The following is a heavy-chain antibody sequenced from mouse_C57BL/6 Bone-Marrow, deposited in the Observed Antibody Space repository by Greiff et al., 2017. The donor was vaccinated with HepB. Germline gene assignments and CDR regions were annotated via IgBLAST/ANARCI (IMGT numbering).Heavy chain of an antibody. Sequence: DVKLVESEGGLVQPGSSMKLSCTASGFTFSDYYMAWVRQVPEKGLEWVANINYDGSSTYYLDSLKSRFIISRDNAKNILYLQMSSLKSEDTATYYCARDRGYYGNYGWYFDVWGTGTTVTVSS. J-gene: IGHJ1*03. D-gene: IGHD2-1*01. CDR3: ARDRGYYGNYGWYFDV. CDR1: GFTFSDYY. CDR2: INYDGSST. V-gene: IGHV5-16*01.